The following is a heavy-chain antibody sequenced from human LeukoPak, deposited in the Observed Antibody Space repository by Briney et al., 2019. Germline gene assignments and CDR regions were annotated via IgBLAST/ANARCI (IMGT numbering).Heavy chain of an antibody. CDR2: INPNSGGT. J-gene: IGHJ4*02. V-gene: IGHV1-2*02. CDR1: GGTFSSYA. D-gene: IGHD2-15*01. CDR3: ARGVVALPN. Sequence: ASVKVSCKASGGTFSSYAISWVRQAPGQGLEWMGWINPNSGGTNYAQKFQGRVTLTRDTSVNTAYIEVTRLSSDDTAVYFCARGVVALPNWGQGTLVTVSS.